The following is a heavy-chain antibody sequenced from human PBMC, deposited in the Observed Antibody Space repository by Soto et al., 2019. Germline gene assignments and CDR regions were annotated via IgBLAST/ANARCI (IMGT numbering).Heavy chain of an antibody. CDR2: TTSSSIYK. CDR1: GFTFSDYT. Sequence: PGGALRLYCAASGFTFSDYTMNWVRQAPGKGLEWVSSTTSSSIYKYYADSLKGRFTISRDNAKSSLYLQMNSLRAEDTAVYYCARVRREGIAIAQMDVWGQGTTVTVSS. J-gene: IGHJ6*02. D-gene: IGHD6-13*01. CDR3: ARVRREGIAIAQMDV. V-gene: IGHV3-21*01.